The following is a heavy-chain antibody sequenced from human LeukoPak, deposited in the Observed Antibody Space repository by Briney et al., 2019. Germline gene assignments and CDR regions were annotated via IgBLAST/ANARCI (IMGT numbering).Heavy chain of an antibody. CDR3: ARDSGGSSPFDY. V-gene: IGHV3-66*01. CDR1: GFTVSSNY. J-gene: IGHJ4*02. Sequence: PGGSLRLSCAASGFTVSSNYMSWVRQAPGKGLEWVSVIYSGGSTYCADSVKGRFTISRDNSKNTLYLQMNSLRAEDTAVYYCARDSGGSSPFDYWGQGTLVTVSS. D-gene: IGHD2-15*01. CDR2: IYSGGST.